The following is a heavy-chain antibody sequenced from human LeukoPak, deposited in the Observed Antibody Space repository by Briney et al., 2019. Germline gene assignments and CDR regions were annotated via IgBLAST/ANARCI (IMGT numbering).Heavy chain of an antibody. CDR3: ARGWGYSSGWNYYFDY. CDR2: MNPNSGNT. D-gene: IGHD6-19*01. Sequence: ASVNVSCKASGYTFTSYDINWVRQATGQGLEWMGWMNPNSGNTGYAQKFQGRVTMTRNTSISTAYMELSSLRSEDTAVYYSARGWGYSSGWNYYFDYWGQGTLVTVSS. CDR1: GYTFTSYD. V-gene: IGHV1-8*01. J-gene: IGHJ4*02.